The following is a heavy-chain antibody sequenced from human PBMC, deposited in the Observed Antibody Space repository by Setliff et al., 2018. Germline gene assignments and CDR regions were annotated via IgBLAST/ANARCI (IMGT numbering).Heavy chain of an antibody. V-gene: IGHV1-69*05. Sequence: VKVSCKASGGSFSNSGISWVRQAPGQGLEYMGGIMPVFGTTHYAQRFQGRVTITMDESTSTAYMELSSLTSEDTAVYYCARSPAVLGIVYLDPWGQGTLVTVSS. D-gene: IGHD2-15*01. CDR3: ARSPAVLGIVYLDP. CDR1: GGSFSNSG. CDR2: IMPVFGTT. J-gene: IGHJ5*02.